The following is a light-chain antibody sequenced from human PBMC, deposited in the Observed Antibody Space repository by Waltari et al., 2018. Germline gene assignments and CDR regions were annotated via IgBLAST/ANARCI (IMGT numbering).Light chain of an antibody. CDR3: QTGGHGTWV. CDR2: VNSDGSH. J-gene: IGLJ3*02. CDR1: SGHSSNV. V-gene: IGLV4-69*01. Sequence: QLVVTQSPSASAPLGASVKLTCTLSSGHSSNVIAWLQQRPEKGPRYLMTVNSDGSHSKGDEIPDRFSGSSSGAERYRTISSLQSDDEADYYCQTGGHGTWVFGGGTKLTVL.